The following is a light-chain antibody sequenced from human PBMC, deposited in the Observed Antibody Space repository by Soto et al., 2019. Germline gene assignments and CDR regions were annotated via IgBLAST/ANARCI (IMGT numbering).Light chain of an antibody. CDR1: SSDIGAYNY. Sequence: QSALTQPASVSGSPGQSITISCTGTSSDIGAYNYVSWYQQHPGKAPKLMIYDVNIRPSGVSNRFSGSKSGNTASLTISGLQAEDEADYYCTSWTTSTTMTFGGGTKSPS. V-gene: IGLV2-14*03. J-gene: IGLJ2*01. CDR3: TSWTTSTTMT. CDR2: DVN.